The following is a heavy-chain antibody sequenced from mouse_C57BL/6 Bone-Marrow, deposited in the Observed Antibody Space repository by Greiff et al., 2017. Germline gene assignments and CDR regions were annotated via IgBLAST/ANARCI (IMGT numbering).Heavy chain of an antibody. CDR1: GYTFTSYW. CDR2: IDPSDSET. V-gene: IGHV1-52*01. J-gene: IGHJ2*01. Sequence: QVQLQQPGAELVRPGSSVKLSCTASGYTFTSYWMPWVKQRPIQGLEWIGNIDPSDSETHYNQKFKDKATLTVDKSSSTAYMQLSSLTSEDSAVYYCARLYCGSRGLDYGGQGTALTVSS. CDR3: ARLYCGSRGLDY. D-gene: IGHD1-1*01.